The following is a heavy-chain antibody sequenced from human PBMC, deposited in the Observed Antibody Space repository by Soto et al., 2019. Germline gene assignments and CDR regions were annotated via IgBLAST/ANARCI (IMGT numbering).Heavy chain of an antibody. Sequence: QVQLQESGPGLVKPSETLSLTCTVSGGSVSSGSHYWSWIRQPPGKGLEWIGYVYYSGTTNYNPSLKSRDTIPVDTSRNQFSLKLSSVTAADTSVYYCARDYRGYTTGYAFDIWGQGTMVTVSS. D-gene: IGHD5-18*01. CDR3: ARDYRGYTTGYAFDI. J-gene: IGHJ3*02. CDR2: VYYSGTT. CDR1: GGSVSSGSHY. V-gene: IGHV4-61*01.